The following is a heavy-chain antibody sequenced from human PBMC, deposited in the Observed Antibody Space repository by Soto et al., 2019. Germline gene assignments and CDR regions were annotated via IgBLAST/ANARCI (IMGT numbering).Heavy chain of an antibody. D-gene: IGHD2-2*01. CDR3: ARGKGPAAALNNWFDP. CDR1: GFTFSSYD. J-gene: IGHJ5*02. Sequence: LRLSCAASGFTFSSYDMHWVRQATGKGLEWVSAIGTAGDTYYPGSVKGRFTISRENAKNSLYLQMNSLRAGDTAVYYCARGKGPAAALNNWFDPWGQGTLVTVSS. V-gene: IGHV3-13*01. CDR2: IGTAGDT.